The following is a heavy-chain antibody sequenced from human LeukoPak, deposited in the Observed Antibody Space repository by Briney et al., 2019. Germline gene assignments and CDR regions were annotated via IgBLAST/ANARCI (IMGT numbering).Heavy chain of an antibody. CDR3: ARQESRFDP. D-gene: IGHD3-10*01. CDR2: IYYSGST. J-gene: IGHJ5*02. CDR1: GGSISNNNYY. V-gene: IGHV4-39*01. Sequence: SETLSLTCTVSGGSISNNNYYWGWIRQPPGKGLEWIGSIYYSGSTYYNPSLKSRVTISVDTSKNQFSLKLSSVTAADTAVYYCARQESRFDPWGQGTLVTVSS.